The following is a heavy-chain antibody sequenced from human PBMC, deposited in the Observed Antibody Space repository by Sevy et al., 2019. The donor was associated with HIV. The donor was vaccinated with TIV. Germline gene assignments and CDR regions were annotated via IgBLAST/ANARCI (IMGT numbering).Heavy chain of an antibody. CDR1: GFTFGNYA. V-gene: IGHV3-9*01. J-gene: IGHJ4*02. D-gene: IGHD2-15*01. Sequence: GGSLRLSCAGSGFTFGNYAMYWVRQSPGKGLEWVSGISWNSGSMGYADAVEGGFTISRDNAKNSLHLEMNSLRPEDTALYYCAKGVSGGNSGAAFDYWGQGTRVTVSS. CDR2: ISWNSGSM. CDR3: AKGVSGGNSGAAFDY.